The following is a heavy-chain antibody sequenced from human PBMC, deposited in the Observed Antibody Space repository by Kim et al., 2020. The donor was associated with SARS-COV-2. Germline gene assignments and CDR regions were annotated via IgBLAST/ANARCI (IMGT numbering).Heavy chain of an antibody. CDR1: GFTFSSYG. J-gene: IGHJ4*02. CDR2: IWYDGSNK. D-gene: IGHD3-16*01. CDR3: ARDFDGKNVPDY. Sequence: GGSLRLSCAASGFTFSSYGMHWVRQAPGKGLEWVAVIWYDGSNKYYADSVKGRFTISRDNSKNTLYLQMNSLRAEDTAVYYCARDFDGKNVPDYWGQGTLVTVSS. V-gene: IGHV3-33*01.